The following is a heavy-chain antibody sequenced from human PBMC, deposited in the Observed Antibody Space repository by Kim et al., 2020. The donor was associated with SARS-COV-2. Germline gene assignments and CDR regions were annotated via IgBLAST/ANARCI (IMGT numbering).Heavy chain of an antibody. CDR1: GFTFSSYG. V-gene: IGHV3-30*03. J-gene: IGHJ4*02. CDR3: ATPPGDYGDYSVDY. D-gene: IGHD4-17*01. Sequence: GGSLRLSCAASGFTFSSYGMHWVRQAPGKGLEWVAVISYDGSNKYYADSVKGRFTISRDNSKNTLYLQMNSLRAEDTAVYYCATPPGDYGDYSVDYWGQGTLVTVSS. CDR2: ISYDGSNK.